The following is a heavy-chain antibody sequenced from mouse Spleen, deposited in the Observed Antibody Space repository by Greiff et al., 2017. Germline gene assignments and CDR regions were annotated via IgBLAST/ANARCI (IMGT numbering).Heavy chain of an antibody. V-gene: IGHV6-6*01. Sequence: EVKLVESGGGLVQPGGSMKLSCAASGFTFSDAWMDWVRQSPEKGLEWVAEIRNKANNHATYYAESVKGRFTISRDDSKSSVYLQMSSLKSEDTAMYYCARHEGGNYWFAYWGQGTLVTVSA. CDR1: GFTFSDAW. J-gene: IGHJ3*01. CDR3: ARHEGGNYWFAY. D-gene: IGHD2-1*01. CDR2: IRNKANNHAT.